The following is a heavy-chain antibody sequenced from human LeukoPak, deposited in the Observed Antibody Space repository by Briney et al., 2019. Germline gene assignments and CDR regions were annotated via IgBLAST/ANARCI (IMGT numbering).Heavy chain of an antibody. CDR2: IYYSGST. CDR3: ARHPWGAGNYYFDY. D-gene: IGHD4-23*01. J-gene: IGHJ4*02. Sequence: SETLSLTCTVSGGSISSSSYYWGWIRQPPGKGLEWIGSIYYSGSTYYNPSLKSRVTISVDTSKNQFSLKLSSVTAADTAVYYCARHPWGAGNYYFDYWGQGTLVTVSS. CDR1: GGSISSSSYY. V-gene: IGHV4-39*01.